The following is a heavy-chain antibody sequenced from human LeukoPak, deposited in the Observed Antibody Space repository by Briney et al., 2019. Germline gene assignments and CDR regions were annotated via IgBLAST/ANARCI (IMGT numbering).Heavy chain of an antibody. CDR1: GYSFGDYY. D-gene: IGHD3-16*01. Sequence: ASVKVSCKSSGYSFGDYYIHWVRQVPGQGLEWMGWISRKSDDTKYAQKFQDRLTVTRDTSISTTYMYLSRLRPDDTAVYYCARGDMYFQDNAYRSLDHWGQGTLVTVS. J-gene: IGHJ4*02. V-gene: IGHV1-2*02. CDR3: ARGDMYFQDNAYRSLDH. CDR2: ISRKSDDT.